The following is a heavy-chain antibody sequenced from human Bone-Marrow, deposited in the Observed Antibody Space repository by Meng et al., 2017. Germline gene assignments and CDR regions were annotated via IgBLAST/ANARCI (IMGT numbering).Heavy chain of an antibody. V-gene: IGHV1-24*01. Sequence: ASVKVSCKASGYTLTELSMHWVRQAPGQGLEWMGGFDPEDGETIYAQKFQGRVTMTEDTSTDTAYMELSSLSSEDTAVYYCATNGEVNMTPYYCFYVMDVWGQGTTVTVSS. CDR2: FDPEDGET. CDR3: ATNGEVNMTPYYCFYVMDV. D-gene: IGHD3-22*01. CDR1: GYTLTELS. J-gene: IGHJ6*02.